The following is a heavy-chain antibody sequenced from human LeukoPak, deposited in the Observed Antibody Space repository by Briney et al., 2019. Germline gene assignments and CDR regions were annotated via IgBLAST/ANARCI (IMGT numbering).Heavy chain of an antibody. D-gene: IGHD3-9*01. CDR3: ARVNYDILTGYLDY. CDR1: RYTFTSYD. Sequence: ASVKVSCKASRYTFTSYDINWVRQATGQGLEWMGWMNPNSGNTGYAQKFQGRVTMTRNTSISTAYTELSSLRSEDTAVYYCARVNYDILTGYLDYWGQGTLVTVSS. CDR2: MNPNSGNT. V-gene: IGHV1-8*01. J-gene: IGHJ4*02.